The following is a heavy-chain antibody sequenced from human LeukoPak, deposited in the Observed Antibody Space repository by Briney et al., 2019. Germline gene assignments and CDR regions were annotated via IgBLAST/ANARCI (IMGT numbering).Heavy chain of an antibody. D-gene: IGHD1-1*01. V-gene: IGHV4-34*01. Sequence: SETLSLTCAVSGYSISSGYYWSWIRPPPGKGLEWIGEINHSGSTNYNPSLKSRVTISVDTSKNQFSLKLSSVTAADTAVYYCARARARASWYYWGQGTLVTVSS. CDR3: ARARARASWYY. CDR2: INHSGST. CDR1: GYSISSGYY. J-gene: IGHJ4*02.